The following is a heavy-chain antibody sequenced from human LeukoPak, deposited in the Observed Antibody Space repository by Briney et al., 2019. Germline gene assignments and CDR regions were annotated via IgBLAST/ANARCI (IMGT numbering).Heavy chain of an antibody. CDR3: ARDRGYAYYYGMDV. D-gene: IGHD2-2*01. CDR1: GFTSDDYG. V-gene: IGHV3-20*01. Sequence: GGSLRLSCAASGFTSDDYGMSWVRQAPGKGLEWVSGINWNGGSTGYADSVKGRFTISRDNAKNSLYLQMNSLRAEDTALYHCARDRGYAYYYGMDVWGQGTTVTVSS. J-gene: IGHJ6*02. CDR2: INWNGGST.